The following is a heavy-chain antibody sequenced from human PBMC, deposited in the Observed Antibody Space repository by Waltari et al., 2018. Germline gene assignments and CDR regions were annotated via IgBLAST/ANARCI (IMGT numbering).Heavy chain of an antibody. CDR2: MTNGEKIE. D-gene: IGHD4-4*01. Sequence: QVQLVESGGGVVQPGRSLRLSCAASGFTLSDYAMHWVRHDPGKGLEWLANMTNGEKIEQYVEAAQGRVTICRYHAKNMLCLQLNSLRPQHTAVYYYTRFPDDYSNCFDYWSQRTLITVSS. J-gene: IGHJ4*02. CDR1: GFTLSDYA. V-gene: IGHV3-30*03. CDR3: TRFPDDYSNCFDY.